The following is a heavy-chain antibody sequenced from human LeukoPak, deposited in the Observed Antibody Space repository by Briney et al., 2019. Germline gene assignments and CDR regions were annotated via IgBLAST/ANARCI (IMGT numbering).Heavy chain of an antibody. CDR3: AKAIYDYVWGSYRYIDY. CDR1: GFTFSSYA. CDR2: ISGSGGST. V-gene: IGHV3-23*01. Sequence: SGGSLRLSCAASGFTFSSYAMSWVRQAPGKGLEWVSAISGSGGSTYYADSVKGRFTISRDNSKNTLYLQMNSLRAEDTAVYYCAKAIYDYVWGSYRYIDYWGQGTLVTVSS. J-gene: IGHJ4*02. D-gene: IGHD3-16*02.